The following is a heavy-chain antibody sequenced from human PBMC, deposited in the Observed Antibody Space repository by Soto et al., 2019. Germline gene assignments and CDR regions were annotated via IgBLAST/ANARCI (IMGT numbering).Heavy chain of an antibody. J-gene: IGHJ4*02. D-gene: IGHD1-1*01. CDR1: GGSVSSGSYD. V-gene: IGHV4-61*01. Sequence: QVQLQESGPGLVKPSETLSLTCTVSGGSVSSGSYDWSWIRQAPGKGLDWVGYIYYSGSTNYYLYLKSGGTISVGTSKSQFPLKLSSGTAADTAVYYCARGNPPGTTAHLDYWGQGTLLTVSS. CDR3: ARGNPPGTTAHLDY. CDR2: IYYSGST.